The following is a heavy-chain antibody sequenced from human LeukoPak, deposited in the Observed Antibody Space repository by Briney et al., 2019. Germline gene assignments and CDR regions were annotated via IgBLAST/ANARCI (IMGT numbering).Heavy chain of an antibody. D-gene: IGHD3-9*01. J-gene: IGHJ5*02. Sequence: ASVKVSCKASGYTFTSHGISWVRQAPGQGLEWMGWISAYNGNTNYAQKLQGRVTMTTDTSTSTAYMELRSLRSDDTAVYYCARERRRYFDFAAFDPWGQGTLVTVSS. CDR3: ARERRRYFDFAAFDP. CDR2: ISAYNGNT. V-gene: IGHV1-18*01. CDR1: GYTFTSHG.